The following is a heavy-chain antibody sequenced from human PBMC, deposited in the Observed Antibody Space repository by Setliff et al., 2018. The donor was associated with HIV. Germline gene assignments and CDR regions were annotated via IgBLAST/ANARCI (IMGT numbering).Heavy chain of an antibody. J-gene: IGHJ4*02. Sequence: AGGSLRLSCADSGFTFSRYWMSWVRQAPGRGLEWVASINQDGGQKYYVDSVKGRFTISRDNAKNSLYLQMNSLRAEDTAVYYCARDKGPNLLDYWGQGTLVTVSS. CDR1: GFTFSRYW. V-gene: IGHV3-7*01. CDR2: INQDGGQK. CDR3: ARDKGPNLLDY. D-gene: IGHD2-8*01.